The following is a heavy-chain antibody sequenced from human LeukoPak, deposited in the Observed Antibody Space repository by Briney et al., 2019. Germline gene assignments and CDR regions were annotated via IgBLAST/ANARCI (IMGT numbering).Heavy chain of an antibody. D-gene: IGHD3-10*01. Sequence: GGSLRLSCAASGFTFSSDAMTWVRQAPGKGLEWVSTISGSGGSTYHADSVKGRFTISRDNSKNTLYLQMNSLRAEDTAVYYCARGGPGVFAYWGQGTLVTVSS. CDR3: ARGGPGVFAY. CDR1: GFTFSSDA. J-gene: IGHJ4*02. CDR2: ISGSGGST. V-gene: IGHV3-23*01.